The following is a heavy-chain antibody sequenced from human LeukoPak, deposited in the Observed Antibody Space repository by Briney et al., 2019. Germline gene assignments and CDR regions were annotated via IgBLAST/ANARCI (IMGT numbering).Heavy chain of an antibody. CDR2: INPNSGGT. V-gene: IGHV1-2*02. CDR1: GYTFTGYY. CDR3: ARMDYYDSSGYYRFFDY. Sequence: ASVKVSCKASGYTFTGYYMHWVRQAPGQGLEWMGWINPNSGGTNYAQKFQGRVTMTRDTSISTAYMELSRLRSDDTAVYYCARMDYYDSSGYYRFFDYWGQGTLVTVSS. D-gene: IGHD3-22*01. J-gene: IGHJ4*02.